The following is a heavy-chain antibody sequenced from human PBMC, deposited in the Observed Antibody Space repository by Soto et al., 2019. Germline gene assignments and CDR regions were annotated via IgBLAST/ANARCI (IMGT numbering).Heavy chain of an antibody. CDR2: IIPVFQTP. Sequence: QERLVQSGAEAKRPGSSVKVSCKASGYTFRDYSINWVRQAPGQAPEWMGGIIPVFQTPNYAQNFQGRLTSAAAESTATANMAVSNLREDDSAVICCATDLAAAFSYSAWGPLAPFARWGQGKMVTVSS. CDR3: ATDLAAAFSYSAWGPLAPFAR. J-gene: IGHJ3*01. D-gene: IGHD3-3*02. V-gene: IGHV1-69*01. CDR1: GYTFRDYS.